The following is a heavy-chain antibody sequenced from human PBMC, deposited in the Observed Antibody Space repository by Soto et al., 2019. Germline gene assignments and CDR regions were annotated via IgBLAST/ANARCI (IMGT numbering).Heavy chain of an antibody. J-gene: IGHJ4*02. Sequence: ASVKVSCKASGFTFTNYGISWARQAPGQGLEWMGWISAYKGNTNYAQKFQGRVTMTTDTSTSTAYLELRSLRSDDMAVYFCASRSGQLPYYFDYWGQGTQVTVSS. CDR3: ASRSGQLPYYFDY. D-gene: IGHD6-6*01. CDR2: ISAYKGNT. V-gene: IGHV1-18*03. CDR1: GFTFTNYG.